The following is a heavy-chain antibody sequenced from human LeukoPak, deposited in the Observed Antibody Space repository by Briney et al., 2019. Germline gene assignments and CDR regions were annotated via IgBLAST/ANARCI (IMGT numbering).Heavy chain of an antibody. D-gene: IGHD2-2*01. CDR2: INPSGGST. CDR1: GYTFTSYY. Sequence: ASVKVSCKASGYTFTSYYMHWVRQAPGQGLEWMGIINPSGGSTSYAQKFQGRVTMTRDMSTSTVYMELSSLRSEDTAVYYCARDASRDQCQLLPHYFDYWGQGTLVTVSS. CDR3: ARDASRDQCQLLPHYFDY. V-gene: IGHV1-46*01. J-gene: IGHJ4*02.